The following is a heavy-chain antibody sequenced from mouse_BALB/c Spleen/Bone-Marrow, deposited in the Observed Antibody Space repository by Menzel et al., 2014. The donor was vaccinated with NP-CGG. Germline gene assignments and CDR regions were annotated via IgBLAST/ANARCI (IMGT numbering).Heavy chain of an antibody. V-gene: IGHV1-80*01. CDR1: GYAFSSCW. J-gene: IGHJ2*01. Sequence: SGAELVRPGSSVKISCKASGYAFSSCWMNWVKQRPGQGLEWIGQIYPGDGDTNYNGKFKGKATLTADKSSSTAYMQLSSLTSEDSAVYFCARQYGNYFDYWGQGATLTVSS. CDR3: ARQYGNYFDY. CDR2: IYPGDGDT. D-gene: IGHD2-10*02.